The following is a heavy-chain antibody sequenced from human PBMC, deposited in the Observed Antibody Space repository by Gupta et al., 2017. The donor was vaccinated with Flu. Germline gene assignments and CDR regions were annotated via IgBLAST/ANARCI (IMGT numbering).Heavy chain of an antibody. CDR3: AKPTMVRGDPPDY. J-gene: IGHJ4*02. CDR2: ISYDGSYK. D-gene: IGHD3-10*01. V-gene: IGHV3-30*18. CDR1: GFTFSSYG. Sequence: QVHLVESGGGVVQPGRSLRLSCAASGFTFSSYGMHWVRQAPGKGLEWVAVISYDGSYKYYADSVKGRFTISRDNSKNTLYLQMNSLRAEDTAVYYRAKPTMVRGDPPDYWGQGTLVTVSS.